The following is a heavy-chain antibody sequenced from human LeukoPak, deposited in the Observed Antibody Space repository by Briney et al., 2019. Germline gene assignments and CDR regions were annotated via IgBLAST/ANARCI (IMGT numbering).Heavy chain of an antibody. CDR2: ISYDGSNK. Sequence: GRSLRLSCAASGFTFSSYAMHWVRQAPGKGLEWVAVISYDGSNKYYADSVKGRFTISRDNSKNTLYLQMNSLRAEDTAVYYCARDVPRGGSWNYYGMDVWGQGTTVTVSS. V-gene: IGHV3-30-3*01. CDR1: GFTFSSYA. CDR3: ARDVPRGGSWNYYGMDV. D-gene: IGHD6-13*01. J-gene: IGHJ6*02.